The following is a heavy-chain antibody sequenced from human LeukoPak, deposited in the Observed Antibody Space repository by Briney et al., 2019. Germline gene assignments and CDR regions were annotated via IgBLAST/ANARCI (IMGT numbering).Heavy chain of an antibody. CDR1: GYTFTSYG. V-gene: IGHV1-18*01. CDR3: ARTYYDFWSGYLSLGY. CDR2: ISAYNGNT. Sequence: ASVKVSCKASGYTFTSYGISWVRRAPGQGLEWMGWISAYNGNTNYAQKPQGRVTMTTDTSTSTAYMELRSLRSDDTAVYYCARTYYDFWSGYLSLGYWGQGTLVTVSS. J-gene: IGHJ4*02. D-gene: IGHD3-3*01.